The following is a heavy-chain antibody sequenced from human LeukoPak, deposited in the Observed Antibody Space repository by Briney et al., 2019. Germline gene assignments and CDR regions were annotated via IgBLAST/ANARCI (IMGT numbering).Heavy chain of an antibody. J-gene: IGHJ4*02. V-gene: IGHV4-59*01. CDR3: AREMAAAIPYFDY. D-gene: IGHD6-13*01. CDR2: IYYSGST. CDR1: GGSISSYY. Sequence: PSETLSLTCTVSGGSISSYYWSWIRQPPGKGLEWIGYIYYSGSTNYNPSLKSRVTISVDTSKNQFSLKLSSVTAADTAVYYCAREMAAAIPYFDYWGQGTLVTVSS.